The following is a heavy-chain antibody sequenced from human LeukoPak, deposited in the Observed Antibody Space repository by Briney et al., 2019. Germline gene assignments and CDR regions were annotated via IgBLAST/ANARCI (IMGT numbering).Heavy chain of an antibody. CDR3: AKGYSSSWYYFDY. J-gene: IGHJ4*02. V-gene: IGHV3-21*04. Sequence: GGSLRLSCAASGFPFSSYSMNWVRQAPGKGLEWVSSISSRSSYIFYADSLKDRFTISRDNAKNSLYLQMNSLRVEDTALYYCAKGYSSSWYYFDYWGQGTLVTVSS. CDR2: ISSRSSYI. D-gene: IGHD6-13*01. CDR1: GFPFSSYS.